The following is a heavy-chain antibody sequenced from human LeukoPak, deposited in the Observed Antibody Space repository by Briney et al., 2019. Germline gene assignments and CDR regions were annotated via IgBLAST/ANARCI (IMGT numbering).Heavy chain of an antibody. CDR2: INTNTGNP. D-gene: IGHD6-13*01. V-gene: IGHV7-4-1*02. Sequence: ASVKVSCKASGYTFIGFTLNWMRQAPGQGLEWMGWINTNTGNPTYAQGFTGRFVFSLDTSVSTAYLQISSLKAEDTAVYYCARKMPFIAAAGNNWFDPWGQGTLVTVSS. CDR1: GYTFIGFT. CDR3: ARKMPFIAAAGNNWFDP. J-gene: IGHJ5*02.